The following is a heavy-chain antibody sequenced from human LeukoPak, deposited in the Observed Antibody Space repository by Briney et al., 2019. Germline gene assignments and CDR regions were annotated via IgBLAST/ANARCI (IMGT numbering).Heavy chain of an antibody. Sequence: ASVKVSCKASGYTFSNYYMHWVRQAPGQGLEWMGRIIPILGIANYAQKFQGRVTITADKSTSTAYMELSSLRSEDTAVYYCARGPDGYDAPFDYWGQGTLVTVSS. CDR3: ARGPDGYDAPFDY. V-gene: IGHV1-69*04. CDR1: GYTFSNYY. D-gene: IGHD5-12*01. CDR2: IIPILGIA. J-gene: IGHJ4*02.